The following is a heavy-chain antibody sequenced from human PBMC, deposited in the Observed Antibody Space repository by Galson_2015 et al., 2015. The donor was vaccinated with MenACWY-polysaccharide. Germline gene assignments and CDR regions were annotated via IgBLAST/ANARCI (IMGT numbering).Heavy chain of an antibody. J-gene: IGHJ4*02. V-gene: IGHV3-7*04. CDR1: GFTFSNYF. D-gene: IGHD2-15*01. Sequence: SLRLSCAASGFTFSNYFMTWVRQAPGKGLEWVANIKPDGSQKNYVDSVKGRFTISRDNARDSPYLQMNSLRAEDTAIYYCARGAGWLDDWGQGTLVTVSS. CDR2: IKPDGSQK. CDR3: ARGAGWLDD.